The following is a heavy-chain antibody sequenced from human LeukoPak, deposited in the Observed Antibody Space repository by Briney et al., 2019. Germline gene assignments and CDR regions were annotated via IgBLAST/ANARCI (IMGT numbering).Heavy chain of an antibody. D-gene: IGHD1-26*01. V-gene: IGHV4-61*01. CDR1: GYSISSGYY. CDR3: ARGVVGATPAY. CDR2: IYYSGST. J-gene: IGHJ4*02. Sequence: SETLSLTCTVSGYSISSGYYWSWIRQPPGKGLEWIGYIYYSGSTNYNPSLKSRVTISVDTSKNQFSLKLSSVTAADTAVYYCARGVVGATPAYWGQGTLVTVSS.